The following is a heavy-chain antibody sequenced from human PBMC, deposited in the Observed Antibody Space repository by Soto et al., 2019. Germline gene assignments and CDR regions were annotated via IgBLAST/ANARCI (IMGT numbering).Heavy chain of an antibody. Sequence: QVQLVQSGAEVKKPGASVKVSCKASGYTFTSYGISWVRQAPGEGLEWMGWISAYNGNTNYAQKLQGRVTMTTDTSTSTAYIELRSLRSDDTAVYYCARVARCSGGSCYSREYFDYWGQGTLVTVSS. CDR2: ISAYNGNT. D-gene: IGHD2-15*01. CDR1: GYTFTSYG. V-gene: IGHV1-18*01. J-gene: IGHJ4*02. CDR3: ARVARCSGGSCYSREYFDY.